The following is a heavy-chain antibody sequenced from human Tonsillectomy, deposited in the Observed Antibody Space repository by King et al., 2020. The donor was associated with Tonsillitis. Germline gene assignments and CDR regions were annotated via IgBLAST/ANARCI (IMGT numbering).Heavy chain of an antibody. J-gene: IGHJ4*02. Sequence: VQLQQWGAGLLKPSETLSLTCAVYGGSFSGYYWSWIRQPPGKGLDWIGEINHSGSTNYNPSLKSRVTISVDTSKNQFSLKLSSVTAADTAVYYCARGRPWGVLPNYVDYWGQGTLVTVSS. CDR1: GGSFSGYY. V-gene: IGHV4-34*01. CDR2: INHSGST. CDR3: ARGRPWGVLPNYVDY. D-gene: IGHD3-16*01.